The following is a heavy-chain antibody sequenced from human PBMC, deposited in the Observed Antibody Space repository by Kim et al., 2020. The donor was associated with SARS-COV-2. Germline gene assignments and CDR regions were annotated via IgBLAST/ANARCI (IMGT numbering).Heavy chain of an antibody. V-gene: IGHV3-33*01. D-gene: IGHD2-21*02. CDR3: ARDFTADYFDY. J-gene: IGHJ4*02. CDR2: IWYDEDKK. CDR1: GFTFNAYS. Sequence: GGSLRLSCAASGFTFNAYSMHWVRQPPGEGLEWVAVIWYDEDKKYYAESVKGRFIVSRDNSNNTLYLQVNSLKAEDTAVYYCARDFTADYFDYWGQGTLVTVSS.